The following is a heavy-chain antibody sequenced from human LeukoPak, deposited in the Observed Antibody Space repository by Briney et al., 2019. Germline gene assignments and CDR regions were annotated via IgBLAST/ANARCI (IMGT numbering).Heavy chain of an antibody. V-gene: IGHV4-59*12. CDR2: IYYNGST. CDR1: GVSISTFY. Sequence: PSETLSLTCTVSGVSISTFYWSWIRQPPGKGLEWIGYIYYNGSTNYNPSLKSRLTISVDMSKNQFSLKLSSVTAADTAVYYCARAAPDYYDSSGYQYYFDYWGQGTLVTVSS. D-gene: IGHD3-22*01. J-gene: IGHJ4*02. CDR3: ARAAPDYYDSSGYQYYFDY.